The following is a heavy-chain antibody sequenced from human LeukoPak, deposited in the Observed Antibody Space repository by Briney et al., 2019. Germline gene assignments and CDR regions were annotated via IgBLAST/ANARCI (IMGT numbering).Heavy chain of an antibody. Sequence: GGSLRLSCAASEFPFSSYGTTWVRQAPGKGLEWVSSISSSSSYIYYADSVKGRFTISRDNAKNSLYLQMNSLRAEDTAVYYCAREPPPPSPPPNYDILTGSTGPYYYYYYMDVWGKGTTVTVSS. CDR1: EFPFSSYG. CDR3: AREPPPPSPPPNYDILTGSTGPYYYYYYMDV. D-gene: IGHD3-9*01. J-gene: IGHJ6*03. V-gene: IGHV3-21*01. CDR2: ISSSSSYI.